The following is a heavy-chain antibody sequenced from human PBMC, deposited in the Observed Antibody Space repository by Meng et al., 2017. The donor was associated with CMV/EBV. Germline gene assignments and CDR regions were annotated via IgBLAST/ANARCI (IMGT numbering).Heavy chain of an antibody. Sequence: GESLKISCAASGFIFNSYGMHWVRQAPGKGLEWVAFIRYDGKNKYYADSVKGRFTISRDNSKNTLYLQMNSLRPEDTAMYHCAKEAPYNWNTFDVWGQGTMVTVSS. J-gene: IGHJ3*01. CDR2: IRYDGKNK. CDR3: AKEAPYNWNTFDV. D-gene: IGHD1/OR15-1a*01. CDR1: GFIFNSYG. V-gene: IGHV3-30*02.